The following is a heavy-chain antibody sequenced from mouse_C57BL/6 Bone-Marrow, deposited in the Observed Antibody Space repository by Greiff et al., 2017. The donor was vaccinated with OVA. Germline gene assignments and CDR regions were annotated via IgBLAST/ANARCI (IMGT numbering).Heavy chain of an antibody. D-gene: IGHD3-2*02. Sequence: QVQLKQSGPELVKPGASVKISCKASGYAFSSSCMNWVKQRPGKGLEWIGRIYPGDGDTNYNGKFKGKATLTADKSSSTAYMQLSSLTSEDSAVYFCARGVRLRAYWGQGTLVTVSA. J-gene: IGHJ3*01. CDR3: ARGVRLRAY. CDR2: IYPGDGDT. CDR1: GYAFSSSC. V-gene: IGHV1-82*01.